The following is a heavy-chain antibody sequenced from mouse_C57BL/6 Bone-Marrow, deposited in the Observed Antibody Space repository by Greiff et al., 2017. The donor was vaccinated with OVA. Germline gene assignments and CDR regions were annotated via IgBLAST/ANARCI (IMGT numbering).Heavy chain of an antibody. J-gene: IGHJ3*01. CDR2: IHPNSGST. V-gene: IGHV1-64*01. CDR3: ARFRRLAWFAY. Sequence: QVQLQQPGAELVKPGASVKLSCKASGYTFTSYWMHWVKQRPGQGLEWIGMIHPNSGSTNYNEKFKSKATLTADKSSSTAYLQLSSLTSEDSAVYYCARFRRLAWFAYWGQGTLVTVSA. CDR1: GYTFTSYW.